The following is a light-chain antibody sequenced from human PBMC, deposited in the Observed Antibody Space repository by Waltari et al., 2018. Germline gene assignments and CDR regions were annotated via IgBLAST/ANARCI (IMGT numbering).Light chain of an antibody. Sequence: CRASQGVSSRYLAWYQQKPGQAPRLLSYGASSRATAIPDRFSGSGSGTDFTLTISRLEPEDFAVYYCQQYGSSSWTFGQGTKVEIK. V-gene: IGKV3-20*01. CDR3: QQYGSSSWT. CDR1: QGVSSRY. CDR2: GAS. J-gene: IGKJ1*01.